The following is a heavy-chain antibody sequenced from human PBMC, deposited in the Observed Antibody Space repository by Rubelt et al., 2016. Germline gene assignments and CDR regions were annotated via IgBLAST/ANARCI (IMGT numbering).Heavy chain of an antibody. Sequence: FTFSSYAMHWVRQAQGKGLEYVSAISSNGGSTYYADPVKGRFTISRDNSKNTLYLQMSSLRAEDTAVYYCVKAALQDIWGQGTMVTVSS. CDR1: FTFSSYA. D-gene: IGHD2-15*01. CDR2: ISSNGGST. J-gene: IGHJ3*02. V-gene: IGHV3-64D*06. CDR3: VKAALQDI.